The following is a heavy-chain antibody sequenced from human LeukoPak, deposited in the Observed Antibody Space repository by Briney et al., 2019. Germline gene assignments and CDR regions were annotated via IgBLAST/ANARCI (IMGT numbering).Heavy chain of an antibody. J-gene: IGHJ4*02. Sequence: GGSLRLSCAASGFTFINAWMRWVRQAPGKGLEWVGRIKSKTDGGTTDYAAPVKGRFTISRDDSKNTLYLQMNSLKTEDTAVYYCTTDEEGSYYGSGSYYAFDYWGQGTLVTVSS. V-gene: IGHV3-15*01. CDR2: IKSKTDGGTT. D-gene: IGHD3-10*01. CDR3: TTDEEGSYYGSGSYYAFDY. CDR1: GFTFINAW.